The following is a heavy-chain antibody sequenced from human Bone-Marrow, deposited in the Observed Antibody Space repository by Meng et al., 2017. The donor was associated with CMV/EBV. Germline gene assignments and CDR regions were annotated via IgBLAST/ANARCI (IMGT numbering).Heavy chain of an antibody. J-gene: IGHJ6*02. V-gene: IGHV4-59*01. CDR1: GGSISSYY. CDR2: IYYSGST. D-gene: IGHD5-12*01. CDR3: ARGLPYDPLHV. Sequence: SETLSLTCTVSGGSISSYYWSWIRQPPGKGLEWIGYIYYSGSTNYNPSLKSRVTISVDTSKNQFSLKLSSVAAADTAVYYCARGLPYDPLHVWGQGTTVTVSS.